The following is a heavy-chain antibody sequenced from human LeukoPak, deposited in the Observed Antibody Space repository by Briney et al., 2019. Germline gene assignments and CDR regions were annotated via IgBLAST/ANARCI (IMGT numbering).Heavy chain of an antibody. D-gene: IGHD3-16*01. J-gene: IGHJ4*02. Sequence: SETLSLTCAVYGGSFSGYYWSWIRQPPGKGLEWIGEINHSGSTNYNPSLKSRVTISVDTSRNQFSLKLSSVTAADTAVYYCARGWPGGAVYYWGQGTLVTVSS. CDR2: INHSGST. V-gene: IGHV4-34*01. CDR3: ARGWPGGAVYY. CDR1: GGSFSGYY.